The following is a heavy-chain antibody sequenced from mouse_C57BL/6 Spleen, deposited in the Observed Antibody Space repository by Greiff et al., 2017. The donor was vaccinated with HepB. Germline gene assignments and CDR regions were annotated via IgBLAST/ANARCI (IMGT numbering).Heavy chain of an antibody. CDR1: GYSFTGYY. CDR2: INPSTGGT. Sequence: VQLQQSGPELVKPGASVKISCKASGYSFTGYYMNWVKQSPEKSLEWIGEINPSTGGTTYNQKFKAKATLTVDKSSSTAYMQLKSLTSEDSAVYYCARSLPLFDYWGQGTTLTVSS. V-gene: IGHV1-42*01. CDR3: ARSLPLFDY. J-gene: IGHJ2*01.